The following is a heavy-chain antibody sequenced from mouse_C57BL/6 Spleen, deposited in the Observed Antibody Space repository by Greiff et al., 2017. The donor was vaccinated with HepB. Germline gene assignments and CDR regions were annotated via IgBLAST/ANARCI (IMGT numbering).Heavy chain of an antibody. D-gene: IGHD4-1*01. CDR3: ARETGTPY. V-gene: IGHV1-82*01. J-gene: IGHJ2*01. CDR1: GYAFSSSW. CDR2: IYPGDGDT. Sequence: VQGVESGPELVKPGASVKISCKASGYAFSSSWMNWVKQRPGKGLEWIGRIYPGDGDTNYNGKFKGKATLTADKSSSTAYMQLSSLTSEDSAVYFCARETGTPYWGQGTTLTVSS.